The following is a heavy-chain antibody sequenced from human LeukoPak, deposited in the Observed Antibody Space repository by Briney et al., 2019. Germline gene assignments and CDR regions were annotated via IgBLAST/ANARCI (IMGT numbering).Heavy chain of an antibody. Sequence: ASVKVSCKASGYTFIGYYLHWVRQAPGQGLEWMGWINPNSGGTSYAQKFQGRVTMTRDTSISTAYMELSRLRSDDTAVYYCARGVFPTSYFGYWGQGTLVTVSS. CDR1: GYTFIGYY. J-gene: IGHJ4*02. CDR3: ARGVFPTSYFGY. D-gene: IGHD3-10*01. CDR2: INPNSGGT. V-gene: IGHV1-2*02.